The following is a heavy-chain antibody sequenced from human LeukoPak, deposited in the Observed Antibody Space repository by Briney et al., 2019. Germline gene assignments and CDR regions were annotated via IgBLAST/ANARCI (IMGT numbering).Heavy chain of an antibody. V-gene: IGHV3-11*04. CDR3: TRRPYSSSWYYFDY. CDR1: GCTFSDYY. CDR2: ISSSGSML. D-gene: IGHD6-13*01. Sequence: GGALRLSCTVSGCTFSDYYMSWVRQAPGGGLEGGSYISSSGSMLHYADSVAGRFTISRDNAKNSLYLQMSSLRVEDTAVYYCTRRPYSSSWYYFDYWGQGTLVTVSS. J-gene: IGHJ4*02.